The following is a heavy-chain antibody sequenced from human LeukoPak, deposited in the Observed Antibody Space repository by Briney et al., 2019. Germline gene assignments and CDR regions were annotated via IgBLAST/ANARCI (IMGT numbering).Heavy chain of an antibody. J-gene: IGHJ4*02. D-gene: IGHD3-22*01. CDR3: ARGRYYDSSGYYPPDFDY. CDR2: ISSSGSTI. CDR1: GFTFSDYY. Sequence: GGSLRLSCAASGFTFSDYYMSWIRQAPGKGLEWVSYISSSGSTIYYADSVKGRFTISRDNAKNSLYLQMNSLRAEDTAVYYCARGRYYDSSGYYPPDFDYWGQGTLVTVSS. V-gene: IGHV3-11*01.